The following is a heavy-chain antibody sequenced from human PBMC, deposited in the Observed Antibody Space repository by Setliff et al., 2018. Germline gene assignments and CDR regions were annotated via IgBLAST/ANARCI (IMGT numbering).Heavy chain of an antibody. CDR3: ARDSSSWYDFDY. Sequence: GGSLRLSCAASGFTFSTYWMSWVRQAPGKGLEWVANIKQDGSEKYYVDSVKGRFTISRDNAKNSLYLQMNSLRAEDTAVYYCARDSSSWYDFDYWGQGTLVTAPQ. D-gene: IGHD6-13*01. CDR1: GFTFSTYW. V-gene: IGHV3-7*01. CDR2: IKQDGSEK. J-gene: IGHJ4*02.